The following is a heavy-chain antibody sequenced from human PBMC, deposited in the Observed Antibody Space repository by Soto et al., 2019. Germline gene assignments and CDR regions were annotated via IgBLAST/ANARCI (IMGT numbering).Heavy chain of an antibody. CDR3: AKKVNSGPGSQYFDY. Sequence: PGGSLRLSCAASGFTVSSNYMSWVRQAPGKGLEWVSAIYSGGSTYYADSVKGRFTISRDNSKNTLFLQMNSLRAEDTAIYYCAKKVNSGPGSQYFDYWGQGTLVTVSS. CDR1: GFTVSSNY. D-gene: IGHD3-10*01. V-gene: IGHV3-53*01. CDR2: IYSGGST. J-gene: IGHJ4*02.